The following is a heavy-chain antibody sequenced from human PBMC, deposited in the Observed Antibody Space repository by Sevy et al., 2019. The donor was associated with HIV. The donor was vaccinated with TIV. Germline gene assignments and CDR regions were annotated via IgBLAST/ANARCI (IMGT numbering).Heavy chain of an antibody. J-gene: IGHJ6*02. Sequence: GGSLRLSCTASGFTFSSNAMYWVRQAPGKGLEWVAVIWYDESNKYHADSVKGRFTISRDNSKNTQYLQMNSLRTEDTAVDYCARGVATTYYYHYAMDVWGQGTTVTVSS. CDR3: ARGVATTYYYHYAMDV. D-gene: IGHD5-12*01. V-gene: IGHV3-33*01. CDR1: GFTFSSNA. CDR2: IWYDESNK.